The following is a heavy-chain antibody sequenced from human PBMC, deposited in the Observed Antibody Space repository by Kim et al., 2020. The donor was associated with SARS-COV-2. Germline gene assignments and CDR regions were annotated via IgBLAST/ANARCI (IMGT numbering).Heavy chain of an antibody. Sequence: GESLKISCKGSGYSFTSYWIGWVRQMPGKGLEWMGIIYPGDSDTRYSPSFQGQVTISADKSISTAYLQWSSLKASDTAMYYCARQIEDTARLLAYYFDYWGQGTLVTVSS. CDR3: ARQIEDTARLLAYYFDY. CDR2: IYPGDSDT. V-gene: IGHV5-51*01. J-gene: IGHJ4*02. CDR1: GYSFTSYW. D-gene: IGHD2-21*02.